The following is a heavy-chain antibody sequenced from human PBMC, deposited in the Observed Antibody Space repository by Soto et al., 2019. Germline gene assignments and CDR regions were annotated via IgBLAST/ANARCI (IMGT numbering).Heavy chain of an antibody. CDR2: ISYDGSNK. CDR1: GFTFSSYA. J-gene: IGHJ4*02. CDR3: ARDIAAAARYFDY. D-gene: IGHD6-13*01. Sequence: PGGSLRLSCAASGFTFSSYAMHWVRQAPGKGLEWVTIISYDGSNKYYADSVKGRFTISRDNSKNTLYLQMNSLRAEDTAVYYCARDIAAAARYFDYWGQGTLVTVSS. V-gene: IGHV3-30-3*01.